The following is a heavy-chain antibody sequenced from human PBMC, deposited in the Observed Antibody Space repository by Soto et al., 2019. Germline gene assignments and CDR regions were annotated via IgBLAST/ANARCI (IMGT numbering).Heavy chain of an antibody. CDR3: ARGDCGAFDI. V-gene: IGHV3-74*01. J-gene: IGHJ3*02. Sequence: EVQLVESGGGLVQPGESLRLSCAASGFTFSYYWMHWVRQAPGKGLVWVSRIHSDGSSTTYADSVKGRFTISRDNARNTVYLQMNSLRVEDTAVYYYARGDCGAFDIWGEETVVTVSS. CDR2: IHSDGSST. D-gene: IGHD1-26*01. CDR1: GFTFSYYW.